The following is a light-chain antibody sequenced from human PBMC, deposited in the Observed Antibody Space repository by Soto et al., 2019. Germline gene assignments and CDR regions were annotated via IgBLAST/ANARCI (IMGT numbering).Light chain of an antibody. CDR3: QHNCTFST. J-gene: IGKJ1*01. CDR1: QSLDSW. Sequence: DIQMTQSPSTLSASVEDRVTITCRASQSLDSWLAWYQQNPGKPPKFLLFKTSILVFAVPSRFSGSGSGTRFTLTISSLQPDDFATCYCQHNCTFSTFGQGTKVEIK. CDR2: KTS. V-gene: IGKV1-5*03.